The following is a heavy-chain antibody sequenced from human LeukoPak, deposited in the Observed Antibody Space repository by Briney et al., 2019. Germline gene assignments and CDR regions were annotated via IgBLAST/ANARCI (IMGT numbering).Heavy chain of an antibody. J-gene: IGHJ3*02. CDR1: RGTFSSYA. Sequence: ASVKVSCKASRGTFSSYAISWVREAPGHGLEWMGGIIPIFGTENYAQKFQGRVTITTDESTSTAYMELSSLRSEDTAVYYCARDSITMTAFDIWGQGTMVTVSS. D-gene: IGHD3-22*01. CDR2: IIPIFGTE. CDR3: ARDSITMTAFDI. V-gene: IGHV1-69*05.